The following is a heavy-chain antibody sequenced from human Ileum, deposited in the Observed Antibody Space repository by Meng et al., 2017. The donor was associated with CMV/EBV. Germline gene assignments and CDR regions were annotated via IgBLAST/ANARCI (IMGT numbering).Heavy chain of an antibody. CDR1: GFTFSSSV. J-gene: IGHJ5*01. Sequence: GGSLRLSCTASGFTFSSSVMHWVRQAPGKGLEWVAFIRYDGSNKYYADSVKGRFTISRDNFKNTPYLQMNSLRAEDTAVYYCARVGMSVDIVATIALGSWFDPWGQGTQVTFYS. D-gene: IGHD5-12*01. CDR2: IRYDGSNK. V-gene: IGHV3-30*02. CDR3: ARVGMSVDIVATIALGSWFDP.